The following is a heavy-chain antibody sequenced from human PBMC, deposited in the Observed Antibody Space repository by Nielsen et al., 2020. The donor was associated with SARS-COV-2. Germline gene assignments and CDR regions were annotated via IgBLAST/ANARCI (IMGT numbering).Heavy chain of an antibody. CDR3: ARSGLDTAMIPTYYFDY. Sequence: SETLSLTCTVSGGSISSYYWSWIRQPPGKGLEWIGYIYYSGSTNYNPSLKSRVTISVDTSKNQFSLKLSSVTAADTAVYYCARSGLDTAMIPTYYFDYWCQGTLVTVSS. V-gene: IGHV4-59*01. CDR1: GGSISSYY. J-gene: IGHJ4*02. CDR2: IYYSGST. D-gene: IGHD5-18*01.